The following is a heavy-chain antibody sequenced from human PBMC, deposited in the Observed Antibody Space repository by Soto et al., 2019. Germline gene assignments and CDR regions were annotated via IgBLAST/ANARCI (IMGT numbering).Heavy chain of an antibody. D-gene: IGHD6-19*01. J-gene: IGHJ6*03. V-gene: IGHV4-31*03. CDR1: GGSISSGGYY. CDR3: ARLRGQWLVQKQDYYYYYMDV. Sequence: PSETLSLTCTVSGGSISSGGYYWSWIRQHPGKGLEWIGYIYYSGSTYYNPSLKSRVTISVDTSKNQFSLKLSSVTAADTAVYYCARLRGQWLVQKQDYYYYYMDVWGKGTTVTVS. CDR2: IYYSGST.